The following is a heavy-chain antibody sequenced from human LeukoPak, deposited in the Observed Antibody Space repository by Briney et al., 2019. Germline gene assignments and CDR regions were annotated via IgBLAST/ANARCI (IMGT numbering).Heavy chain of an antibody. CDR1: GFTFDDYA. V-gene: IGHV3-43*02. CDR3: AKDKYSYGYNFDY. CDR2: ISGDGDST. D-gene: IGHD5-18*01. J-gene: IGHJ4*02. Sequence: GGSLRLSCAASGFTFDDYAMHWVRQAPGTGLEWVSLISGDGDSTYYADSVKGRFTISRDNSKNSLYLQMNSLRTEDTALFYCAKDKYSYGYNFDYWGQGTLVTVSS.